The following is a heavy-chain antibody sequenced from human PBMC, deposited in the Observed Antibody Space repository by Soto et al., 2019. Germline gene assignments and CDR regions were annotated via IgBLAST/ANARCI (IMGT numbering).Heavy chain of an antibody. CDR3: AREVGQVDPPMAFDY. CDR1: GFTFSSYD. V-gene: IGHV3-33*01. D-gene: IGHD5-18*01. CDR2: IWYDGSSK. Sequence: QVQLVESGGGVVQPGRSLRLSCAASGFTFSSYDMHWVRQAPGKGLEWVAVIWYDGSSKYYADSVKGRFTISRDNSKNTLYLQMNSLRAEDTAVYYCAREVGQVDPPMAFDYWGQGTLVTVSS. J-gene: IGHJ4*02.